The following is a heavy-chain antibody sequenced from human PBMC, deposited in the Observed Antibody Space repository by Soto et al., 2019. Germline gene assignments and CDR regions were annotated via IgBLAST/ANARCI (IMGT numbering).Heavy chain of an antibody. Sequence: EVHLVESGGGLIQPGGSLRLSCVVSGFKVSDNRMTWVRQAPGQGLEWVSDLYFYGSANFADSVRGRFTISKDDSKNTVYLQMSNLRAEDTAVYYCASTKYDSSAYYYWYLGLWGRGTLVTVSS. V-gene: IGHV3-53*02. CDR2: LYFYGSA. CDR3: ASTKYDSSAYYYWYLGL. J-gene: IGHJ2*01. D-gene: IGHD3-22*01. CDR1: GFKVSDNR.